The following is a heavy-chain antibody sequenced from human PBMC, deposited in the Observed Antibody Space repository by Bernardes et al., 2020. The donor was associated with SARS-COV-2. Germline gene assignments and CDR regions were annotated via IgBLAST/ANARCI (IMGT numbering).Heavy chain of an antibody. Sequence: GGSLRLSCSASGFTFSCYCIHWVRQAPGKGLEWVAFILYDGSNKYYAYSVKGRFTISRDNSKNTLYLQMNSLRAEDTAVYYCARDGSGYYPWYYFDYWGQGTLVTVS. J-gene: IGHJ4*02. CDR3: ARDGSGYYPWYYFDY. D-gene: IGHD3-22*01. CDR1: GFTFSCYC. V-gene: IGHV3-33*01. CDR2: ILYDGSNK.